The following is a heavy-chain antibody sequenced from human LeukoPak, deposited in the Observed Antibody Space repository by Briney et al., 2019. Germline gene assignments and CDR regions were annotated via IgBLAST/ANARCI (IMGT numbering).Heavy chain of an antibody. Sequence: GRSLRLSCAASGFTFSSYAMHWVRQAPGKGLEWVAVISYDGSNKYYADSVKGRFTISRDNSKNTLYLQMNSLRAEDTAVYYCARDPSLVVVKTYYFDYWGQGTLVTVSS. CDR2: ISYDGSNK. J-gene: IGHJ4*02. V-gene: IGHV3-30-3*01. CDR1: GFTFSSYA. D-gene: IGHD3-22*01. CDR3: ARDPSLVVVKTYYFDY.